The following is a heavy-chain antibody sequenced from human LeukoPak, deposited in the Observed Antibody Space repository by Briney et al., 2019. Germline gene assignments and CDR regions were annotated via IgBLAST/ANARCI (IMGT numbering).Heavy chain of an antibody. D-gene: IGHD3-3*01. V-gene: IGHV3-23*01. CDR2: ISGSAHKI. CDR3: AKDINNFGFLEWLSSYYYYGMDV. CDR1: GITFSNYA. Sequence: GGSLRLSCVASGITFSNYAVSWVRQAPEKGLDWVSVISGSAHKIRYADSVKGRFTISRDNSENIVYLQMNNLRVEDTAVYYCAKDINNFGFLEWLSSYYYYGMDVWGQGTTVTVSS. J-gene: IGHJ6*02.